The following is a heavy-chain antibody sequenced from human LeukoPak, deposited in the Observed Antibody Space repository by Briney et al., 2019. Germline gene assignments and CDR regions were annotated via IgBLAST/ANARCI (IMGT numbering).Heavy chain of an antibody. V-gene: IGHV1-18*01. D-gene: IGHD2-2*01. CDR2: ISAYNGNT. CDR1: GYTFTSYG. CDR3: ARVAVPAATEDEVYYFDY. J-gene: IGHJ4*02. Sequence: ASVKVSCKASGYTFTSYGISWVRQAPGQGLEWMGWISAYNGNTNYAQKLQGRVTMTTDTSTSTAYMELRSLRSDDTAVYYCARVAVPAATEDEVYYFDYWGQGTLVTVSS.